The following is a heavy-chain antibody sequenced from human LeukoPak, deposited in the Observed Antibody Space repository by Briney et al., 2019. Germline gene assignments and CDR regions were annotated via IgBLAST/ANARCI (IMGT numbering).Heavy chain of an antibody. CDR3: ARDNGIAGTTDIPFDY. CDR2: INPNSGGT. J-gene: IGHJ4*02. V-gene: IGHV1-2*02. Sequence: ASVTLSGTASGYTFTVNYMHWVRHAPGQGLEWMGWINPNSGGTNYAQKFQGRVSMARDTSISTAYMELSRLRSDDTAVYYCARDNGIAGTTDIPFDYWGQGTLVTVSS. D-gene: IGHD1-7*01. CDR1: GYTFTVNY.